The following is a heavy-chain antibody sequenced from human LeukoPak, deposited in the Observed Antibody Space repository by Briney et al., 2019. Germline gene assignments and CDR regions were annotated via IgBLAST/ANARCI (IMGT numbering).Heavy chain of an antibody. CDR2: INHSGST. J-gene: IGHJ5*02. CDR3: ARRRWFDP. CDR1: GGSFSGYY. Sequence: PSEALSLTCAVYGGSFSGYYWSWIRQPPGKGLEWIGEINHSGSTNYNPSLKSRVTISVDTSKNQFSLKLSSVTAADTAVYYCARRRWFDPWGQGTLVTVSS. V-gene: IGHV4-34*01.